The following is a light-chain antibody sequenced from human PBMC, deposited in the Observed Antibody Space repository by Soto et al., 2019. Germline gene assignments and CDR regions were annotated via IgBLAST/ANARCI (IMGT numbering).Light chain of an antibody. J-gene: IGLJ1*01. CDR2: NVY. Sequence: QSALTQPASVSGSPGQSITISCTGTNSDVGSYNYVYWHQQHPGKAPKLMIYNVYDRPSGISNRFSCSKSGNTASLTISGLQGEDEADYYCISYTISRTYVFGTGTKVTVL. CDR3: ISYTISRTYV. CDR1: NSDVGSYNY. V-gene: IGLV2-14*03.